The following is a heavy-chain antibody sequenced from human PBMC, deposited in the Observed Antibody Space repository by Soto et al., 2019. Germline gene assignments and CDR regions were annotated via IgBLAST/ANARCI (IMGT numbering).Heavy chain of an antibody. CDR2: INHSGSS. CDR3: ARGREGYSSSWYVD. J-gene: IGHJ4*02. D-gene: IGHD6-13*01. CDR1: GGSFSNNY. Sequence: AETLSLTCAVYGGSFSNNYWSWIRQPPGKGLEWIGEINHSGSSNYNPSLKSRVTISVDTSRNQFSLKLSSVTAADTAVYYCARGREGYSSSWYVDWGQGTLVTVSS. V-gene: IGHV4-34*01.